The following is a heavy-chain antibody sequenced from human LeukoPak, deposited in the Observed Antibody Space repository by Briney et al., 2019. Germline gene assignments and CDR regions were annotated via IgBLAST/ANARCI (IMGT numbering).Heavy chain of an antibody. CDR2: IYYSGST. CDR3: ARAVGYGLLTGYYYYMDV. CDR1: GGSISSYY. Sequence: SETLSLTCTVSGGSISSYYWSWIRQPPGKGLEWIGYIYYSGSTNYNPSLKSRVTISVDTSKNQFSLKLSSVTAADTAVYYCARAVGYGLLTGYYYYMDVWGKGTTVTVSS. D-gene: IGHD5-12*01. V-gene: IGHV4-59*01. J-gene: IGHJ6*03.